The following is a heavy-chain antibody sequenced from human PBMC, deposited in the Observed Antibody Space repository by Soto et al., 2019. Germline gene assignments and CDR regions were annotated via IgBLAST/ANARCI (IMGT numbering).Heavy chain of an antibody. CDR1: GFTFSNYW. Sequence: EVQLVESGGGLVQPGGSLRLSCAASGFTFSNYWMHWVRLPPGKGLLWVSRINIGGSAANYAGSVEGRFTVSRDDAKNTRYPQMNSTRDDDTAVYDCVRGTNDWYGIYYWGQGAPVTVSS. J-gene: IGHJ4*02. CDR3: VRGTNDWYGIYY. D-gene: IGHD3-9*01. CDR2: INIGGSAA. V-gene: IGHV3-74*01.